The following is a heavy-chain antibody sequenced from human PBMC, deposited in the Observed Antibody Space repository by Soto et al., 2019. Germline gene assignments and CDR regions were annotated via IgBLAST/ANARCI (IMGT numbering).Heavy chain of an antibody. V-gene: IGHV3-30*18. Sequence: VQLVESGGGLVKPGGSLRLSCAASGFTFSSYGMHWVRQAPGKGLEWVAVISYDGSNKYYADSVKGRFTISRDNSKNTLYLQMNSLRAEDTAVYYCAKGLWATVTTGAFDIWGQGTMVTVSS. J-gene: IGHJ3*02. D-gene: IGHD4-17*01. CDR2: ISYDGSNK. CDR1: GFTFSSYG. CDR3: AKGLWATVTTGAFDI.